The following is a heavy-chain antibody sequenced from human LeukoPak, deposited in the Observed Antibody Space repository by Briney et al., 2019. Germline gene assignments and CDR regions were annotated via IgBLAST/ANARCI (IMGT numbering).Heavy chain of an antibody. CDR2: IYHSGST. D-gene: IGHD2-2*01. CDR1: GYSISSGYY. V-gene: IGHV4-38-2*02. CDR3: ARAYCSSTSCYDMDV. Sequence: SETLSLTCTVSGYSISSGYYWGWIRQPPGKGLEWIGSIYHSGSTYYNPSLKSRVTISVDTSKNQFSLKLSSVTAADTAVYYCARAYCSSTSCYDMDVWGKGTTVTVSS. J-gene: IGHJ6*03.